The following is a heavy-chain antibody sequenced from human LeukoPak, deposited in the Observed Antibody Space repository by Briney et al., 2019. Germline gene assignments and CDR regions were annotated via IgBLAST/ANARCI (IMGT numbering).Heavy chain of an antibody. Sequence: AGGSLRLSCAASGFTFSSYGMHWVRQAPGKGLEWVAAISYDGSNKYYADSVKGRFTISRDNSKNTLYLQMNSLRAEDTAVYYCASSDYDISTGIDYWGQGTLVTVSS. CDR1: GFTFSSYG. D-gene: IGHD3-9*01. CDR3: ASSDYDISTGIDY. CDR2: ISYDGSNK. J-gene: IGHJ4*02. V-gene: IGHV3-30*03.